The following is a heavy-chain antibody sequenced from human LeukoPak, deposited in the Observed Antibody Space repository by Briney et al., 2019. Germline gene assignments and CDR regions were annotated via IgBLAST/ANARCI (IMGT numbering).Heavy chain of an antibody. D-gene: IGHD2-2*01. CDR3: ARESPHDCSSTSCFNWFDP. CDR2: MNPNSGNT. J-gene: IGHJ5*02. Sequence: GASVKVSCKASGYTFTSYDINWVRQATGQGLEWMGWMNPNSGNTGYAQKFQGRVTMTRNTSISTAYMELSSLRSEDTAVYYCARESPHDCSSTSCFNWFDPWGQGTLVTVSS. V-gene: IGHV1-8*01. CDR1: GYTFTSYD.